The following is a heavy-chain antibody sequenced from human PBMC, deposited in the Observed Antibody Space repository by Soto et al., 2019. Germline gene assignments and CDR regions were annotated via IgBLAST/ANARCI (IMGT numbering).Heavy chain of an antibody. Sequence: QLQLQESGPGLVKPSETLSLTCTVSGGSISSSSNYWGWIRQPPGKGLEWIGSIYYSGSTYYNPSLKSRVAISADTSKNQLSLKLSSVTAADTAVYYCARSPGGYSTFDYWGQGTLVTVSS. J-gene: IGHJ4*02. D-gene: IGHD3-22*01. CDR2: IYYSGST. CDR1: GGSISSSSNY. V-gene: IGHV4-39*01. CDR3: ARSPGGYSTFDY.